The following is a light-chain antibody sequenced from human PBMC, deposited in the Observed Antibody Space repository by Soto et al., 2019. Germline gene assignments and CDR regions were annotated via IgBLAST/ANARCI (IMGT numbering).Light chain of an antibody. J-gene: IGLJ1*01. CDR3: SSHTISSALQV. Sequence: QSALTRPASVSGSPGQSITISCTGTISDFVVYNYVSWYQQHPGKAPKLMIYGVSNRPSGVSNRFSGSKSGNTASLTISGLQADDEADYYCSSHTISSALQVFGTGTRSPS. CDR1: ISDFVVYNY. V-gene: IGLV2-14*01. CDR2: GVS.